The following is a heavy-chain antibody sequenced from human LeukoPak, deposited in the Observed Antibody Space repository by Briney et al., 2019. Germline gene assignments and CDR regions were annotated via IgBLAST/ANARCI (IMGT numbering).Heavy chain of an antibody. J-gene: IGHJ2*01. CDR3: ARDGDGYSNYGYFDL. Sequence: GGSLRLSCAASGCTFSNYWMAWVRQAPGKGLEWVAVISYDGSNKYYADSVKGRFTISRDNSKNTLYLQMNSLRAEDTAVYYCARDGDGYSNYGYFDLWGRGTLVTVSS. CDR1: GCTFSNYW. D-gene: IGHD4-11*01. CDR2: ISYDGSNK. V-gene: IGHV3-30-3*01.